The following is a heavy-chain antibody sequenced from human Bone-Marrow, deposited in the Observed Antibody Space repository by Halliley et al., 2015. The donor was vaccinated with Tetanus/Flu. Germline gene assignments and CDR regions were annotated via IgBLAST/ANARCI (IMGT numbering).Heavy chain of an antibody. CDR3: APKWGEGPVVAAPLDY. Sequence: SLRLSCAASGFTFSHYSMNWVRQAPGRGLEWVSSISSSSSYIYYADSVKGRFTISRDNAKSSLYLQMNSLRAEDTAVYYCAPKWGEGPVVAAPLDYWGQGTLVTVSS. CDR1: GFTFSHYS. D-gene: IGHD2-15*01. J-gene: IGHJ4*02. V-gene: IGHV3-21*01. CDR2: ISSSSSYI.